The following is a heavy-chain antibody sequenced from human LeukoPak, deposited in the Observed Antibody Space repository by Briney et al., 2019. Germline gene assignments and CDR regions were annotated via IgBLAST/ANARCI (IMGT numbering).Heavy chain of an antibody. CDR2: INWNGGST. CDR3: ARDYCSSTSCYFFDY. Sequence: GGSLRLSCAASGFTFDDYGMSWVRQAPGKGLEWVSGINWNGGSTGYADSVKGRFTISRDNAKNSLYLQMNSLRAEDTALYYCARDYCSSTSCYFFDYWGQGTPVTVSS. D-gene: IGHD2-2*01. J-gene: IGHJ4*02. CDR1: GFTFDDYG. V-gene: IGHV3-20*04.